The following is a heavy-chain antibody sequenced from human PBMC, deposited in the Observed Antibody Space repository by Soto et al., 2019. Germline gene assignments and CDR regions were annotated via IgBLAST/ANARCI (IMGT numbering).Heavy chain of an antibody. CDR1: GGSISSGGYS. CDR2: IYTSGST. V-gene: IGHV4-61*02. Sequence: PSETLSLTCAVSGGSISSGGYSWSWIRQPAGKGLEWIGRIYTSGSTNYNPSLKSRVTMSVDTSKNQFSLKLSSVTAADTAVYYCARESDDKWDYWGQGTLVTVSS. J-gene: IGHJ4*02. D-gene: IGHD1-26*01. CDR3: ARESDDKWDY.